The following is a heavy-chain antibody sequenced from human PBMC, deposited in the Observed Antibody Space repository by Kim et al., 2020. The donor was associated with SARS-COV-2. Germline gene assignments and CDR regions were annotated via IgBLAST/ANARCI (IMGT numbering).Heavy chain of an antibody. V-gene: IGHV1-18*01. J-gene: IGHJ4*02. Sequence: TDAQKLPGRVTMTTDTSTSTAYMELRSLRSDDTAVYYCARGGIVGATVDYWGQGTLVTVSS. CDR3: ARGGIVGATVDY. D-gene: IGHD1-26*01.